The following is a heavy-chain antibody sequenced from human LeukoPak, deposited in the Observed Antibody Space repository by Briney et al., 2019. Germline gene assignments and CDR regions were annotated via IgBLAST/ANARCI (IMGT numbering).Heavy chain of an antibody. Sequence: GGSLRLSCAASGFTFSSYAMSWVRQAPGKGLEWVSSISASSTYIYYADSVKGRFTISRDNAKNSLYLQMNSLRAEDTAVYYCASPLTTVKVNYWGQGTLVTVSS. CDR1: GFTFSSYA. CDR3: ASPLTTVKVNY. V-gene: IGHV3-21*01. CDR2: ISASSTYI. D-gene: IGHD4-11*01. J-gene: IGHJ4*02.